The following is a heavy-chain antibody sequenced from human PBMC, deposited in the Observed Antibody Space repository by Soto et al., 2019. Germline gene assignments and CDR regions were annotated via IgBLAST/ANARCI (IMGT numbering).Heavy chain of an antibody. CDR1: GYTFTSYD. CDR3: ARVLSWASYYDFWSGYYNYYYYGMDV. D-gene: IGHD3-3*01. Sequence: QVQLVQSGAEVKKPGASVKVSCKASGYTFTSYDINWVRQATGQGLEWMGWMNPNSGNTGYAQKFQGRVTMTRNTSISTAYMELCSLRSEDTAVYYCARVLSWASYYDFWSGYYNYYYYGMDVWGQGTTVTVSS. J-gene: IGHJ6*02. V-gene: IGHV1-8*01. CDR2: MNPNSGNT.